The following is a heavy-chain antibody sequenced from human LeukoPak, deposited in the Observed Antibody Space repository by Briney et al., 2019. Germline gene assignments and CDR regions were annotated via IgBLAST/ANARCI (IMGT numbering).Heavy chain of an antibody. CDR3: ARFYCTGDSDSCYAMDV. D-gene: IGHD2-8*02. J-gene: IGHJ6*02. V-gene: IGHV3-53*01. CDR2: ISRGGDT. Sequence: PGGSLRLSCAASGFTFSSYAMSWVRQAPGKGLEGVSVISRGGDTYYPESVKGRFTISRDNSKNTLYLQMNNLRVEDTAVYYCARFYCTGDSDSCYAMDVWGQGTTVTVSS. CDR1: GFTFSSYA.